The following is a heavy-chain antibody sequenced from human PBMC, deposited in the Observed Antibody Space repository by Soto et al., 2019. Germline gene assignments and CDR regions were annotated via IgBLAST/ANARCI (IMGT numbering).Heavy chain of an antibody. Sequence: SETLSLTCTVSGGSISSSSYYWGWIRQPPGKGLEWIGSIYYSGSTYYNPSLKSRVTISVDTSKNQFSLKLSSVTAADTAVYYCAVASSRRITIFGVVDPNWFDPWGQGTLVTVSS. D-gene: IGHD3-3*01. CDR3: AVASSRRITIFGVVDPNWFDP. CDR1: GGSISSSSYY. CDR2: IYYSGST. J-gene: IGHJ5*02. V-gene: IGHV4-39*01.